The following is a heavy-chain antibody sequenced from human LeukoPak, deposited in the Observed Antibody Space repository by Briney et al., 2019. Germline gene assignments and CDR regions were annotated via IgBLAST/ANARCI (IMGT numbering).Heavy chain of an antibody. J-gene: IGHJ3*02. D-gene: IGHD3-10*01. CDR2: INPSGGST. CDR1: GYTFTSYY. V-gene: IGHV1-46*01. Sequence: ASVKVSCKASGYTFTSYYMHWVRQAPGQGLEWMGIINPSGGSTSYAQKFQGRVTMTRATSTSTVYMELSSLRSEDTAVYYCAREFGQPNDAFDIWGQGTMVTVSS. CDR3: AREFGQPNDAFDI.